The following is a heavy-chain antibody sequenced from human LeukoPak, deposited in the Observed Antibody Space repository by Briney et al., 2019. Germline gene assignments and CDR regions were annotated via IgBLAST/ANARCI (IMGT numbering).Heavy chain of an antibody. V-gene: IGHV4-34*09. J-gene: IGHJ4*02. CDR2: INHSGST. D-gene: IGHD2-2*01. CDR1: GGSFSGYY. Sequence: SETLSLTCAVYGGSFSGYYWSWIRRPPGKGLEWIGEINHSGSTNYNPSLKSRVTISVDTSKNQFSLKLSSVTAADTAVYYCARYKDCSSTSCYGLDYFDYWGQGTLVTVSS. CDR3: ARYKDCSSTSCYGLDYFDY.